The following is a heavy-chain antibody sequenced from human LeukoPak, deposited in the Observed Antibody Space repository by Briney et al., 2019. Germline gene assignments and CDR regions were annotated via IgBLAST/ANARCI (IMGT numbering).Heavy chain of an antibody. D-gene: IGHD5-12*01. CDR1: GGSISSSSYY. CDR3: ARLRGAEYFQH. Sequence: PSETLSLTCTVSGGSISSSSYYWGWIRQPPGKGLEWIGSLYYSGTTYYNPSLKSRVTISVDTSKNQFSLKLSSVTAADTAVYYCARLRGAEYFQHWGQGTLVTIFS. J-gene: IGHJ1*01. V-gene: IGHV4-39*01. CDR2: LYYSGTT.